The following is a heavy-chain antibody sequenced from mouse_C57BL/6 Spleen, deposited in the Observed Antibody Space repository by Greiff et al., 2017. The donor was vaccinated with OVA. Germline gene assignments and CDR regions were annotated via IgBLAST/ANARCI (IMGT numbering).Heavy chain of an antibody. CDR2: INPGSGGT. CDR3: ARRDYDYDGFDY. Sequence: QVQLQQSGAELVRPGTSVKVSCKASGYAFTNYLIEWVKQRPGQGLEWIGVINPGSGGTNYNEKFKGKATLTADKSSSTAYMQLSSLTSEDSAVYFCARRDYDYDGFDYWGQGTTLTVSS. CDR1: GYAFTNYL. D-gene: IGHD2-4*01. J-gene: IGHJ2*01. V-gene: IGHV1-54*01.